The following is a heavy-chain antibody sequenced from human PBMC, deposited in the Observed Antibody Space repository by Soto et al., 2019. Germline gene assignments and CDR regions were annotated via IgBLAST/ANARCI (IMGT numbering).Heavy chain of an antibody. V-gene: IGHV5-51*01. CDR3: ARLVGAYDSYFDH. CDR1: GYDFARTW. D-gene: IGHD5-12*01. Sequence: GESLKISCXASGYDFARTWIAWARQLPGKGLDWLGIIYPGDSETRYSPSFRGQVTFSVDMSISTAYLQWSSLKTSDIAIYYCARLVGAYDSYFDHWGQGTRVTVSS. J-gene: IGHJ4*02. CDR2: IYPGDSET.